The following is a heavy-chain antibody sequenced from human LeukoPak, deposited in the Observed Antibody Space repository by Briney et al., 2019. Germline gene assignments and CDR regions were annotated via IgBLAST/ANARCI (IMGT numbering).Heavy chain of an antibody. D-gene: IGHD3-22*01. J-gene: IGHJ3*02. CDR1: GGSISSGDYY. V-gene: IGHV4-30-4*01. CDR2: IYYSGST. CDR3: ARDADYYDSSGYPDAFDI. Sequence: SQTLSLTCTASGGSISSGDYYWSWIRQPPGKGLEWIGYIYYSGSTYYNPSLKSRVTISVDTSKNQFSLKLSSVTAADTAVYYCARDADYYDSSGYPDAFDIWGQGTMVTVSS.